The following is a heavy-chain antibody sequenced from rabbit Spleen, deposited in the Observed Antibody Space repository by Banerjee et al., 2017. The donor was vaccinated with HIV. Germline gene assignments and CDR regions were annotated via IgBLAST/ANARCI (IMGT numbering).Heavy chain of an antibody. CDR3: VRSAYVSGSAFYGYFNL. D-gene: IGHD1-1*01. V-gene: IGHV1S47*01. Sequence: QEQLMESGGGLVQPGGSLKLSCKASGFDFSGTGVSWVRQAPGKGLEWIGYIDLLFGTTYYASWVNGRFTISRENTQNTVSLQMNSLTAADTATYFCVRSAYVSGSAFYGYFNLWGPGTLVTVS. J-gene: IGHJ4*01. CDR1: GFDFSGTG. CDR2: IDLLFGTT.